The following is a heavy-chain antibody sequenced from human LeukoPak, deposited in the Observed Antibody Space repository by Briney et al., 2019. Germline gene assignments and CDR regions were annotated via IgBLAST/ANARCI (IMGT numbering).Heavy chain of an antibody. Sequence: ASVKVSCKVSGYTLTELSMHWVRQAPGKGLGWVGGFDPEDGETIYAQKFQGRVTMTEDTSTDTAYLELSSLRSEDAAVYYCATLSGVSGDWFDPWGQGTLVPVSS. CDR3: ATLSGVSGDWFDP. D-gene: IGHD3-10*02. J-gene: IGHJ5*02. CDR2: FDPEDGET. CDR1: GYTLTELS. V-gene: IGHV1-24*01.